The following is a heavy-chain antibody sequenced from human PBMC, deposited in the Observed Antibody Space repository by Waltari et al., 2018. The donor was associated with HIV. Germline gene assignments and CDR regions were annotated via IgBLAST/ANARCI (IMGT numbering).Heavy chain of an antibody. D-gene: IGHD6-13*01. CDR1: GFTFSSHR. CDR3: ARRGGRSSPLGY. V-gene: IGHV3-7*01. Sequence: EVQLVESGGGLVQPGGSLRLSCAASGFTFSSHRMSWVRQAPGKGLEWVANIKQDGSEIYYVDSVKGRFTISRDNAKNSLYLQMNSLRAEDTAVYFCARRGGRSSPLGYWGQGTLVTVSS. CDR2: IKQDGSEI. J-gene: IGHJ4*02.